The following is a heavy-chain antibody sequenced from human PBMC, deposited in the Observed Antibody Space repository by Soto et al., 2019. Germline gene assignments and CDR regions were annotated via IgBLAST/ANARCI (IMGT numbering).Heavy chain of an antibody. Sequence: EVQLLESGGGLVQPGGSLRLSCAASGFTFSTYAMNWVRQAPGKGLEWVPAISGGGGSTYYADSVKGRVTISRDNSKNTLYLQMNSLRAEDTAVYYCAKVSLGALTFTDYYYYGLDVWGQGTTVTVSS. J-gene: IGHJ6*02. CDR1: GFTFSTYA. D-gene: IGHD1-26*01. V-gene: IGHV3-23*01. CDR3: AKVSLGALTFTDYYYYGLDV. CDR2: ISGGGGST.